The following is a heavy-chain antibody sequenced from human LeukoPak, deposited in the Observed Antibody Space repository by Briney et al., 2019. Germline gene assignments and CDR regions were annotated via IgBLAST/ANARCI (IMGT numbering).Heavy chain of an antibody. Sequence: PGRSLRLSCAASGFTFSSHAMHWVRQAPGKGLEWVAVISYDGSNKYYADSVKGRFTISRDNSKNTLYLQMNSLRAEDTAVYYCARGGKQWLVRYYYYGMDVWGKGTTVTVSS. CDR3: ARGGKQWLVRYYYYGMDV. CDR2: ISYDGSNK. CDR1: GFTFSSHA. V-gene: IGHV3-30*04. J-gene: IGHJ6*04. D-gene: IGHD6-19*01.